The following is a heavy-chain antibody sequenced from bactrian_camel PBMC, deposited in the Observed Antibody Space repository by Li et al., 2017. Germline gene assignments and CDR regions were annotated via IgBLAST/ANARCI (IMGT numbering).Heavy chain of an antibody. J-gene: IGHJ4*01. CDR2: ISTDGST. CDR1: GFTSNSCG. CDR3: AAGTGGYCLSSLILTSVGKN. D-gene: IGHD7*01. Sequence: VQLVESGGGSVQAGGSLRLSCTAPGFTSNSCGMAWYRQAAGKQREWVSSISTDGSTVYADSVKGRFTISKDNAQNTLYLQMDSLKPEDTAMYTCAAGTGGYCLSSLILTSVGKNWGQGTQVTVS. V-gene: IGHV3S55*01.